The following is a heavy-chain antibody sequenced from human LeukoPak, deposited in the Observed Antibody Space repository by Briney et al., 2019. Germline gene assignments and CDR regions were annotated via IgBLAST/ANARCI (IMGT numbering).Heavy chain of an antibody. CDR3: ASGVEGSSRNYFDY. V-gene: IGHV3-21*01. J-gene: IGHJ4*02. Sequence: GGSLRLSCAASGFTFSSFSMNWVRQAPGKGLEWVSSISSSSSYIYYADSVKGRFTISRDNAKNSLFLQMNSLRAADTAVYYCASGVEGSSRNYFDYWGQGTLVTVSS. CDR2: ISSSSSYI. D-gene: IGHD6-6*01. CDR1: GFTFSSFS.